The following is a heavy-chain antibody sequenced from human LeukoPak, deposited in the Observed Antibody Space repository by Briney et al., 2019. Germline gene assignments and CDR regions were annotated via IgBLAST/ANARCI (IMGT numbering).Heavy chain of an antibody. CDR1: GGTFSSYA. Sequence: GASVKVSCKASGGTFSSYAISWVRQAPGQGLEWMGGIIPIFGTANYAQKFQGRVTITTDESTSTAYMELSSLRSEDTAVYYCARLKIDGYCSSTSCSGGWFDPWGQGTLVTVSS. D-gene: IGHD2-2*03. CDR3: ARLKIDGYCSSTSCSGGWFDP. CDR2: IIPIFGTA. J-gene: IGHJ5*02. V-gene: IGHV1-69*05.